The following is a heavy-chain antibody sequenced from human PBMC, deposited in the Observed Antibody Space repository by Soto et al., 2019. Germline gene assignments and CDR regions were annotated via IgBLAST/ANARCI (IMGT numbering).Heavy chain of an antibody. D-gene: IGHD2-21*02. CDR1: GFTFGTYT. CDR3: AREMCGDCSTYYYYSMDV. Sequence: EVQLVESGGGLVKPGGSLRLSCAASGFTFGTYTMNWVRQAPGKGLEWVSSIGTTSSYIYYADSVRGRFTISRDNARDSLYLQMSSLRAEDTAVYYCAREMCGDCSTYYYYSMDVWGQGTTVTVSS. V-gene: IGHV3-21*01. CDR2: IGTTSSYI. J-gene: IGHJ6*02.